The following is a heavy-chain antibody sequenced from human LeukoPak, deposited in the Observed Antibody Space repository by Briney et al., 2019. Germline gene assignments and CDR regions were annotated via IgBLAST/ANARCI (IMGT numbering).Heavy chain of an antibody. Sequence: PGGSLRLSCAASGFSFSDHYMSWIRQAPGKGLEWVSYISGSGSTIYYAASVRGRFTISRDNAKNSLYLQVNSLRAEDTAIYYCAREGITIFGVANSNWFDPWGQGTLVTVSS. V-gene: IGHV3-11*01. J-gene: IGHJ5*02. D-gene: IGHD3-3*01. CDR1: GFSFSDHY. CDR3: AREGITIFGVANSNWFDP. CDR2: ISGSGSTI.